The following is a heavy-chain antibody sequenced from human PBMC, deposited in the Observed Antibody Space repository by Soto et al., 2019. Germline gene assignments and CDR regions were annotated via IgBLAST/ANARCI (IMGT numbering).Heavy chain of an antibody. J-gene: IGHJ4*02. V-gene: IGHV1-69*01. CDR3: THSDDGGNSDVCLALWFDY. CDR1: GGTFSSYA. D-gene: IGHD4-17*01. CDR2: IIPIFGTA. Sequence: QVQLVQSGAEVKKPGSSVKVSCKASGGTFSSYAISWVRQAPGQGLEWMGGIIPIFGTANYAQKFQGRVTITADEGPRTADVELSSLRSEDTAVYYCTHSDDGGNSDVCLALWFDYWGQGPLVTVSS.